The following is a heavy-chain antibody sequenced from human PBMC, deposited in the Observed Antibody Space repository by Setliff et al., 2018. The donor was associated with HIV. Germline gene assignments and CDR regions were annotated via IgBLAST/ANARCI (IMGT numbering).Heavy chain of an antibody. J-gene: IGHJ5*02. CDR3: ARDLRGFNNWFDP. D-gene: IGHD3-9*01. V-gene: IGHV1-18*01. CDR2: ISPYNGNT. Sequence: APVKVSCKASGYIFSTYGISWVRQTPGQGLEWMGWISPYNGNTKYAQKFQGRVTMSTDTSTSTAYMEVRSLRSDDTAVYYCARDLRGFNNWFDPWGQGTLVTVSS. CDR1: GYIFSTYG.